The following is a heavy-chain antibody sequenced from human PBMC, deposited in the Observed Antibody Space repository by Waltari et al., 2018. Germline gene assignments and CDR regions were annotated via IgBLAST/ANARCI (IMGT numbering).Heavy chain of an antibody. J-gene: IGHJ6*02. Sequence: QLQLQESGPGLVKPSETLSLTCTVSGCSISSSSYYWGLTRQPPGKGLEWIGSIYYSGSTYYNPSLKSRVTISVDTSKNQFSLKLSSVTAADTAVYYCARDTSGFYRGYYYGMDVWGQGTTVTVSS. V-gene: IGHV4-39*07. D-gene: IGHD3-16*01. CDR2: IYYSGST. CDR1: GCSISSSSYY. CDR3: ARDTSGFYRGYYYGMDV.